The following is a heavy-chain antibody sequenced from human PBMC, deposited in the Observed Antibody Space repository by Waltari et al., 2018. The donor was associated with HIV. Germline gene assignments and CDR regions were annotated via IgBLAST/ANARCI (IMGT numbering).Heavy chain of an antibody. D-gene: IGHD2-2*02. CDR1: GGSFSGYY. Sequence: QVQLQQWGAGLLKPSETLSLTCAVYGGSFSGYYWSWIRQPPGNGLEWIGEINHNGSTNYNPSLKSRVTISVDTSKNQFSLKLSSVTAADTAVYYCARGGNYDIVVVPAAIPFDYWGQGTLVTVSS. CDR2: INHNGST. CDR3: ARGGNYDIVVVPAAIPFDY. J-gene: IGHJ4*02. V-gene: IGHV4-34*01.